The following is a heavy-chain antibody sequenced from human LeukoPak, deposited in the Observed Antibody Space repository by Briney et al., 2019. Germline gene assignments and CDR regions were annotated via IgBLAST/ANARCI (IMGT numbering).Heavy chain of an antibody. Sequence: ASVKVSCKASGYTFTAYYMHWVRQAPGQGLDWMGWINPNSGGTNYAQKFQGRVTMTRDTSISTAYMELRSLRPDDTAVYYCARDRMQTAGVYFDYWGQGTLVTVSS. V-gene: IGHV1-2*02. CDR1: GYTFTAYY. CDR3: ARDRMQTAGVYFDY. D-gene: IGHD1-14*01. J-gene: IGHJ4*02. CDR2: INPNSGGT.